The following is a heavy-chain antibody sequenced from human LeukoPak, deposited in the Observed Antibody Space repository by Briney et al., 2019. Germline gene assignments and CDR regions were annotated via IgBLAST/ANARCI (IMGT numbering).Heavy chain of an antibody. CDR3: ARETPRRGETRDGYR. J-gene: IGHJ4*02. CDR1: GFIFKKYW. V-gene: IGHV3-7*01. D-gene: IGHD5-24*01. Sequence: PGGSLRLSCVASGFIFKKYWMNWVRQVPGKGLECLANIKEDGSETYYADSVKGRFTISRDNPKNLLFLQINSLRVEDTAVYYCARETPRRGETRDGYRWGQGTVVTVSP. CDR2: IKEDGSET.